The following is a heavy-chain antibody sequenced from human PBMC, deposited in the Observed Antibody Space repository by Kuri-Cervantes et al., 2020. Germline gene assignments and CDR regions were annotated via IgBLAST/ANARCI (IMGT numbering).Heavy chain of an antibody. V-gene: IGHV3-30*18. CDR1: GFTFSDYY. CDR2: ISYDGSNR. J-gene: IGHJ4*02. Sequence: GESLKISCAASGFTFSDYYMHWVRQAPGKGLEWVAVISYDGSNRYYADSVKGRFTISRDNSKNTLYLQMNSLRAEDTAMYYCAKSNPGSSWYPVDYWGQGTLVTVSS. D-gene: IGHD6-13*01. CDR3: AKSNPGSSWYPVDY.